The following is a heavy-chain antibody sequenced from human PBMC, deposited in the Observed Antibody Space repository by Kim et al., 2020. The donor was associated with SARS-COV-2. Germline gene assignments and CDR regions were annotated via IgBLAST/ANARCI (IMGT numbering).Heavy chain of an antibody. V-gene: IGHV3-33*01. CDR1: GFTFSSYG. CDR2: IWYDGSNK. D-gene: IGHD5-12*01. CDR3: ATYDPYYYYGMDV. Sequence: GGSLRLSCAASGFTFSSYGMHWVRQAPGKGLEWVAVIWYDGSNKYYADSVKGRFTISRDNSKNTLYLQMNSLRAEDTAVYYCATYDPYYYYGMDVWGQGTTVTVSS. J-gene: IGHJ6*02.